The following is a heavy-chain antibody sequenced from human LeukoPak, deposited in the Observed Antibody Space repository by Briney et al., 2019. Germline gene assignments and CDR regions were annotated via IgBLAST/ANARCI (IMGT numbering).Heavy chain of an antibody. D-gene: IGHD3-9*01. CDR3: ARGIGYFDWLFFS. CDR1: GFTFSSYD. V-gene: IGHV3-13*01. J-gene: IGHJ5*02. CDR2: IGTAGDT. Sequence: PGGSLRLSCAASGFTFSSYDMHWVRQATGKGLEWVSAIGTAGDTYYPGSVKGRFTISRDNAKNSLYLQMTSLKAEDTAVYFCARGIGYFDWLFFSWGQGTLLTVSS.